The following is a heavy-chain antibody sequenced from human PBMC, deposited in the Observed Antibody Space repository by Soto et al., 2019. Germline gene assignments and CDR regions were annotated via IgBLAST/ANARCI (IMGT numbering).Heavy chain of an antibody. CDR2: ISGSGGST. J-gene: IGHJ4*02. CDR3: AKSTRGLWFGELLFGGFDY. Sequence: VQLLESGGGLVQPGGSLRLSCAASGFTFSSYAMSWVRQAPGKGLEWVSAISGSGGSTYYADSVKGRFTISRDNSKNTLYLQMNSLRAEDTAVYYCAKSTRGLWFGELLFGGFDYWGQGTLVTVSS. CDR1: GFTFSSYA. D-gene: IGHD3-10*01. V-gene: IGHV3-23*01.